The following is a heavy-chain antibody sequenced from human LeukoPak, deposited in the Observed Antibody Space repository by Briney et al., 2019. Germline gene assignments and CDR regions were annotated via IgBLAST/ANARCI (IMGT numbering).Heavy chain of an antibody. CDR1: GYSFTSYW. CDR2: IYPGDSDT. CDR3: ARPADYGDYPYYFDY. V-gene: IGHV5-51*01. J-gene: IGHJ4*02. D-gene: IGHD4-17*01. Sequence: GESLKISCKGSGYSFTSYWIGWVRPMSGKGLEWMGIIYPGDSDTRYSPSFQGQVTISADKSISTAYLQWSSLKASDTAMYYCARPADYGDYPYYFDYWGQGTLVTVSS.